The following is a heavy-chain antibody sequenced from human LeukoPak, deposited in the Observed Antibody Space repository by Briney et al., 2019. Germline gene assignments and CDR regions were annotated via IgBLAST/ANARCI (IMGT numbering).Heavy chain of an antibody. Sequence: PGGSLRLSCAASGFTFSNYAMSWVRQAPGQGLAWVSLISGSGGSTYYADSAQGRITISRDNSKNTLYLQMNSLRAEDTAVYYCSGGGWSTDAFDIWGQGTMVTVS. D-gene: IGHD6-19*01. CDR3: SGGGWSTDAFDI. J-gene: IGHJ3*02. V-gene: IGHV3-23*01. CDR2: ISGSGGST. CDR1: GFTFSNYA.